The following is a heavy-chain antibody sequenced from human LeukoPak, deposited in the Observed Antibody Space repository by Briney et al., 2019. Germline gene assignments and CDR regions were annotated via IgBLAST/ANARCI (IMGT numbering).Heavy chain of an antibody. Sequence: GGSLRLSCAASGFIFSNYWMTWVRQAPGKGLEWVAHIRQDGSERHYVDSVKDRFTISRDNAKNSQDLQMDSLRAEDTAVYYCARDWGSTGYDLYDSWGQGTLVTVSS. J-gene: IGHJ4*02. D-gene: IGHD5-12*01. CDR2: IRQDGSER. CDR1: GFIFSNYW. CDR3: ARDWGSTGYDLYDS. V-gene: IGHV3-7*01.